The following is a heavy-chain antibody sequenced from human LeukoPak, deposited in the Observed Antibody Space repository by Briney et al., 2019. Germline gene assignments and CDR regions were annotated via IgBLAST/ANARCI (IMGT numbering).Heavy chain of an antibody. CDR1: GYTFTDYY. CDR2: INPNSGGT. V-gene: IGHV1-2*02. Sequence: GASVKVSCKASGYTFTDYYMNWVRQAPGQGLEWMGWINPNSGGTNYAQKFQGRVTMTRDTSISTAYLQWSSLKASDTAMYYCARCHPVTNIYRYYFDYWGPGTLVTVSS. D-gene: IGHD4-17*01. CDR3: ARCHPVTNIYRYYFDY. J-gene: IGHJ4*02.